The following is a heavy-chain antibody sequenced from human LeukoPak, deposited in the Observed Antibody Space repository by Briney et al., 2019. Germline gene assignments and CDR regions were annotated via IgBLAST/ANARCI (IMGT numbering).Heavy chain of an antibody. V-gene: IGHV1-2*02. J-gene: IGHJ4*02. CDR3: ARELPRSVATTLHSNDY. CDR1: GYTFTGYY. D-gene: IGHD5-12*01. Sequence: ASVKVSCKASGYTFTGYYMHWVRPAPGQGLEWMGWINPNSGGTNYAQKFQGRVTMTRDTSISTAYMELSRLRSDDTAVYYCARELPRSVATTLHSNDYWGQGTLVTVSS. CDR2: INPNSGGT.